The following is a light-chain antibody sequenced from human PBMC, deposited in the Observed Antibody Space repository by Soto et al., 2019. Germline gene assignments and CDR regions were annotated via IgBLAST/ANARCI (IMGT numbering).Light chain of an antibody. V-gene: IGKV3-15*01. CDR2: GAS. CDR3: QQYNNWPRT. Sequence: EIMLTHSPCTLSVTPGERATLSCRASQNVDSNYLAWYQQKPGQAPRIIIFGASTRATGIPARFSGSGSGTEFTLTISSLQSEDFAVYYCQQYNNWPRTFGQGSMVDIK. CDR1: QNVDSN. J-gene: IGKJ1*01.